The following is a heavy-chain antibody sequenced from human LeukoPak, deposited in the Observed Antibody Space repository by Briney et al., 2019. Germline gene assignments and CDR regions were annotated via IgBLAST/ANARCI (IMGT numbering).Heavy chain of an antibody. J-gene: IGHJ4*02. CDR1: GFTFSSYT. CDR2: ISGSGGST. V-gene: IGHV3-23*01. Sequence: GGSLRLSCAASGFTFSSYTMSWVRQAPGKGLEWVSAISGSGGSTYYADSVKGRFTISRDNSKNTLYLQMNSLRAEDTAVYYCAKYLYGGYAPLDYWGQGTLVTVSS. CDR3: AKYLYGGYAPLDY. D-gene: IGHD5-12*01.